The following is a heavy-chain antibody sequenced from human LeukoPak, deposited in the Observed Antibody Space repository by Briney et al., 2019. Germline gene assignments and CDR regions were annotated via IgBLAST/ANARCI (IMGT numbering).Heavy chain of an antibody. Sequence: ASVKVSCKASGYTFTGYYMHCVRQAPGQGLEWMGWINPNSGDTSYAQKFQGRVTMTRDTSISTAYMELSRLRSDDTAVYYCARAQYYYPHHYYVYWGQGTLVTVSS. D-gene: IGHD3-10*01. CDR3: ARAQYYYPHHYYVY. J-gene: IGHJ4*02. CDR2: INPNSGDT. CDR1: GYTFTGYY. V-gene: IGHV1-2*02.